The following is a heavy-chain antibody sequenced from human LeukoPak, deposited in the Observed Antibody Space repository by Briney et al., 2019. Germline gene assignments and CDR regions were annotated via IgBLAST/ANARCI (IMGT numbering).Heavy chain of an antibody. CDR2: INHSGST. D-gene: IGHD3-10*01. V-gene: IGHV4-34*01. J-gene: IGHJ4*02. CDR1: GVSFSGYY. CDR3: AREGYYYGSGSSILFDY. Sequence: SETLSLTCAVYGVSFSGYYWSWIRQPPGKGLEWIGEINHSGSTNYNPSLKSRVTISVDTSKNQFSLKLSSVTAADTAVYYCAREGYYYGSGSSILFDYWGQGTLVTVSS.